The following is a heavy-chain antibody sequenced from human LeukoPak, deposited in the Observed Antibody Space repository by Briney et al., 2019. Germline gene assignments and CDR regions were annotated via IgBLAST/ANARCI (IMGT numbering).Heavy chain of an antibody. J-gene: IGHJ4*02. CDR3: ARSTDYGDYRFDY. CDR1: GLTFSSYS. V-gene: IGHV3-21*01. D-gene: IGHD4-17*01. CDR2: ISSSSSYI. Sequence: GSLRLSCAASGLTFSSYSMNWVRQAPGKGLEWVSSISSSSSYIYYADSVKGRFTISRDNAKNSLYLQMNSLRAEDTAVYYCARSTDYGDYRFDYWGQGTLVTVSS.